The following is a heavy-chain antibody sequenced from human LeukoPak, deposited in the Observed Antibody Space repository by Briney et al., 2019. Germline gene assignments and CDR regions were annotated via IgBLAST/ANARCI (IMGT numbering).Heavy chain of an antibody. V-gene: IGHV3-30*02. J-gene: IGHJ5*02. CDR2: IRYDGSNK. CDR1: GFTFSSYG. CDR3: AKIGLIVVVPAANNWFDP. Sequence: GGSLRLSCAASGFTFSSYGMHWVRQAPGKGLEWVAFIRYDGSNKYYADSVKGRFTISRDNSKNTLYLQMNSLRAGDTAVYYCAKIGLIVVVPAANNWFDPWGQGTLVTVSS. D-gene: IGHD2-2*01.